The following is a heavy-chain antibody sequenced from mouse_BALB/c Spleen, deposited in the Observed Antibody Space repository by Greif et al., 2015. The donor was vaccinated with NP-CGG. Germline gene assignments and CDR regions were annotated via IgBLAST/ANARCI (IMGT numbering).Heavy chain of an antibody. D-gene: IGHD2-3*01. CDR3: ARHDGYYPSMDY. CDR2: IGPANGNT. CDR1: GFNIKDTY. Sequence: EVQLQESGAELVKPGASVKLSCTASGFNIKDTYMHWVKQRPEQGLEWIGRIGPANGNTKYDPKFQGKATITADTSSNTAYLQLSSLTSEDTAVYYCARHDGYYPSMDYWGQGTSVTVSS. V-gene: IGHV14-3*02. J-gene: IGHJ4*01.